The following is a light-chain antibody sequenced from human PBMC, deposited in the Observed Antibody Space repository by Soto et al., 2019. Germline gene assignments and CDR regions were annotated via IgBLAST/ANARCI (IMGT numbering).Light chain of an antibody. CDR3: SSYTSSSTLV. V-gene: IGLV2-14*01. CDR2: EVS. J-gene: IGLJ2*01. Sequence: QSVLTQPASVSGSPGQSITISCTGTSSDVGGYNYVSWHQHHPGKAPKLMISEVSNRPPGVSNRFSGSKSGNTASLTISGLQAEDEADYYCSSYTSSSTLVFGGGTKLTVL. CDR1: SSDVGGYNY.